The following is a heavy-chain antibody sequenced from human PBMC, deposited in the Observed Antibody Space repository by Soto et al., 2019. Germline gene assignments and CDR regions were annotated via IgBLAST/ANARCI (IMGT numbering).Heavy chain of an antibody. V-gene: IGHV4-4*02. Sequence: QVQLQESGPGLVQPSGTLSLTCAVSGDSITGDNWWSWVRQPPGKGLEWIGEIHHSGATNYNPSLKSRVTISVDASKNQFSLKLNSATAADTAMFYCATQGFYRMGVWGRGTTVTVSS. CDR3: ATQGFYRMGV. CDR2: IHHSGAT. J-gene: IGHJ6*02. CDR1: GDSITGDNW.